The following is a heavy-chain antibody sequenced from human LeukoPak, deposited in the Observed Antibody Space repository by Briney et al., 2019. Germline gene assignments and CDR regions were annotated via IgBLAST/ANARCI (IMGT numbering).Heavy chain of an antibody. CDR2: IIPIFGTA. D-gene: IGHD3-10*01. CDR1: GGTFSSYA. J-gene: IGHJ6*03. Sequence: ASVKVSCKASGGTFSSYAISWVRQAPGQGLEWMGGIIPIFGTANYAQKFQGRVTITADKSTSTAYMELSSLRSEDTAVYYCARKLAKAYYGSGREEGQMDVGGKGPTVTVP. V-gene: IGHV1-69*06. CDR3: ARKLAKAYYGSGREEGQMDV.